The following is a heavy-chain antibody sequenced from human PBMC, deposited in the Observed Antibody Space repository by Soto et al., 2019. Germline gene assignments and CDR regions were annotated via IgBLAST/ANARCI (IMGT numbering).Heavy chain of an antibody. D-gene: IGHD1-1*01. CDR2: ISWNSGNV. V-gene: IGHV3-9*01. CDR3: AKETGNWNDWTSYYFDY. Sequence: EVHLEESGGGLVQPGRSLRLSCAASGFTFDDYAMHWVRQAPGKGLEWVSVISWNSGNVGYADSVKGRFTISRDNAKNSLYLQMNSLRPEDTALYYCAKETGNWNDWTSYYFDYWGQGTLVTVSS. J-gene: IGHJ4*02. CDR1: GFTFDDYA.